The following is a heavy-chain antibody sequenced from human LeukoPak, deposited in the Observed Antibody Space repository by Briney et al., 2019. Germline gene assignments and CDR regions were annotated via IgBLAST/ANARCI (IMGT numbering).Heavy chain of an antibody. J-gene: IGHJ3*02. D-gene: IGHD3-10*01. CDR2: IYTSGST. Sequence: SETLPLTCTVSGGSISSYYWSWIRQPAGKGLEWIGRIYTSGSTNYNPSLKSRVTMSVDTSKNQFSLKLSSVTAADTAVYYCARVSPLGWFGDRDAFDIWGQGTMVTVSS. CDR3: ARVSPLGWFGDRDAFDI. V-gene: IGHV4-4*07. CDR1: GGSISSYY.